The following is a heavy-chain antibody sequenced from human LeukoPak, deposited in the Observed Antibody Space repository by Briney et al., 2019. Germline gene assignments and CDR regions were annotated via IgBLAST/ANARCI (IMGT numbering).Heavy chain of an antibody. CDR3: ARKGRMYSSGWYPPAFDI. CDR1: GGSFSGYY. J-gene: IGHJ3*02. Sequence: MTSQTLSLTCAVYGGSFSGYYWSWIRQPPGKGLEWIGEINHSGSTNYNPSLKSRVTISVDTSKNQFSLKLSSVTAAATAVYYCARKGRMYSSGWYPPAFDIWGQGTMVTVSS. CDR2: INHSGST. D-gene: IGHD6-19*01. V-gene: IGHV4-34*01.